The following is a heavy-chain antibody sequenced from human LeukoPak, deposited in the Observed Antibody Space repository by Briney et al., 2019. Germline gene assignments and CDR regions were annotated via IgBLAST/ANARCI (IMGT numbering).Heavy chain of an antibody. CDR1: GFTFTTNA. CDR2: ISGRTGAT. V-gene: IGHV3-23*01. J-gene: IGHJ4*02. D-gene: IGHD5-12*01. Sequence: PGGSLRLSCAASGFTFTTNAMSWVRQAPGKGLEWVSAISGRTGATYYADSEEGRFTISRDNSKSTLYLQMDSLRAEDTAVYYCAKCGNSGCHLIDYWGQGTLVTVSS. CDR3: AKCGNSGCHLIDY.